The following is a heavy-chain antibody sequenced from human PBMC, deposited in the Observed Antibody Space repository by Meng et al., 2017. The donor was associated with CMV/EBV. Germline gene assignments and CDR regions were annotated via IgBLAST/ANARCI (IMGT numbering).Heavy chain of an antibody. CDR2: INHSGST. V-gene: IGHV4-34*01. Sequence: QDQLQQWGAGLLKPSETLSLTCAVYGGSFSGYYWSWIRQPPGKGLEWIGEINHSGSTNYNPSLKSRVTISVDTSKNQFSLKLSSVTAADTAVYYCARAKIMYYYDSSGYYYDYWGQGTLVTVSS. J-gene: IGHJ4*02. CDR3: ARAKIMYYYDSSGYYYDY. D-gene: IGHD3-22*01. CDR1: GGSFSGYY.